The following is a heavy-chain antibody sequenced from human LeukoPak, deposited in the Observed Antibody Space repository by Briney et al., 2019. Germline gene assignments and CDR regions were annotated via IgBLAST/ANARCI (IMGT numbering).Heavy chain of an antibody. CDR1: GGSISSGGYY. J-gene: IGHJ5*02. CDR2: IYYSGST. V-gene: IGHV4-31*03. Sequence: PSQTLSLTCTVSGGSISSGGYYWSWIRQHPGKGLEWIGYIYYSGSTYYNPSLKSRVTISVDTSKNQFSLKLSSVTAADTAVYHCARVNRQVIVSWFDPWGQGTLVTVSS. CDR3: ARVNRQVIVSWFDP. D-gene: IGHD3-22*01.